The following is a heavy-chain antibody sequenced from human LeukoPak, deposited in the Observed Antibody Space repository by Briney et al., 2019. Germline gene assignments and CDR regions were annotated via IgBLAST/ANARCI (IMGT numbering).Heavy chain of an antibody. CDR2: IYPGDSDT. CDR1: GYSFTSFW. D-gene: IGHD6-19*01. J-gene: IGHJ4*02. Sequence: GESLKISCKGSGYSFTSFWIGWVRQMPGKGLEWMGIIYPGDSDTRYSPSFQDQVTISADKSISTAYLQWSSLKASDTAMYYCARLVGIAVAGTGGNFDYWGQGTLVTVSS. V-gene: IGHV5-51*01. CDR3: ARLVGIAVAGTGGNFDY.